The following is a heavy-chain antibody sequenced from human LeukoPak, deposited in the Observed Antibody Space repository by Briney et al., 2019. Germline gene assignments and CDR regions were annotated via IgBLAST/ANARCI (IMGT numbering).Heavy chain of an antibody. V-gene: IGHV1-69*06. D-gene: IGHD2-15*01. Sequence: SVKVSCKASGGTFSSYAISWVRQAPGQGLEWMGGIIPIFGTANYAQKFQGRVTITADKSTSTAYMELSSLRSEDTAVYYCARDYCSGAGCRHGLGYWGQGTLVTVS. J-gene: IGHJ4*02. CDR3: ARDYCSGAGCRHGLGY. CDR1: GGTFSSYA. CDR2: IIPIFGTA.